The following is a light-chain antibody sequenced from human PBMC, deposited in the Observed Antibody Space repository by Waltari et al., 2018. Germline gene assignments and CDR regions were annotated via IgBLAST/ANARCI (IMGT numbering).Light chain of an antibody. J-gene: IGLJ2*01. CDR3: LVWHSTTDHHGV. Sequence: SYVVTQSPSVSVAPGETARITCGGDNIGSKSVHWYQQRPGQAPGLVISYDSDRPSGIPQRFSCSNPGNTATLTISWVEADDEADYYCLVWHSTTDHHGVFGGGTKLTVL. V-gene: IGLV3-21*04. CDR2: YDS. CDR1: NIGSKS.